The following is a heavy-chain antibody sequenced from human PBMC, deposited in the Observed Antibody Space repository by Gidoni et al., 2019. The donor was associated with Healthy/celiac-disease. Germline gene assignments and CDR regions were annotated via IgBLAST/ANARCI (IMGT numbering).Heavy chain of an antibody. V-gene: IGHV3-15*01. CDR1: GFPFSNAW. J-gene: IGHJ6*02. CDR2: IKSKTDGGTT. Sequence: EVQLVESGGGLVKPGGSLRLSCAASGFPFSNAWMSWVRQAPGKGLEWVGRIKSKTDGGTTDYAAPVKGRFTISRDDSKNTLYLQMNSLKTEDTAVYYCTTDYYDSSGYYYYYGMDVWGQGTTVTVSS. D-gene: IGHD3-22*01. CDR3: TTDYYDSSGYYYYYGMDV.